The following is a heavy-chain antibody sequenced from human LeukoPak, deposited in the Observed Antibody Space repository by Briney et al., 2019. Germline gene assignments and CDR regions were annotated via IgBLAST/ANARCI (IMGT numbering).Heavy chain of an antibody. CDR3: AKGGKYDILTGYRRSRLLGDF. Sequence: GGSLRLSCAASGFTFSSYSIHWVRQAPGKVLEWVAVISYDGSNKYYADSVKGRFIISRDNSKNTLFLQMNSLRPEDTAVYYCAKGGKYDILTGYRRSRLLGDFWGQGTLVTVSS. CDR1: GFTFSSYS. CDR2: ISYDGSNK. D-gene: IGHD3-9*01. V-gene: IGHV3-30*04. J-gene: IGHJ4*02.